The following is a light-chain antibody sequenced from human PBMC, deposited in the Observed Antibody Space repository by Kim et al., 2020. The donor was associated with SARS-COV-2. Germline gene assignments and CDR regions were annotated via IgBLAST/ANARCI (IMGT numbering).Light chain of an antibody. Sequence: PGEGATHYGRASHNIGINLAWYQQTRGQAPRRLSYDAGIRATGIPDKFSGSGSGTDFTLTISSLDPEDFAIEFCQQHSKRTPAPAFGGGTKVDIK. CDR2: DAG. CDR3: QQHSKRTPAPA. V-gene: IGKV3-11*01. J-gene: IGKJ4*01. CDR1: HNIGIN.